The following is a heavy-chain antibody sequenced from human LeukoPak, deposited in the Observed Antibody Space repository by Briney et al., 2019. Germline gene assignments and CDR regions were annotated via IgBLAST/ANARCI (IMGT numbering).Heavy chain of an antibody. CDR2: IYYSGST. CDR1: GGSISSHY. D-gene: IGHD3-3*01. Sequence: SETLSLTCTVSGGSISSHYWSWIRQPPGKGLEWIGYIYYSGSTNYNPSLKSRVTISVDTSKNQFSLKLSSVTDADTAVYYCARVNPTYYDFWSGYDGWFDPWGQGTLVTVSS. J-gene: IGHJ5*02. V-gene: IGHV4-59*11. CDR3: ARVNPTYYDFWSGYDGWFDP.